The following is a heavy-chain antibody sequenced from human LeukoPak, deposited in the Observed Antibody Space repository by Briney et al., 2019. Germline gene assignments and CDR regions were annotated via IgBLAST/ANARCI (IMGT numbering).Heavy chain of an antibody. CDR3: AREEDRYYYYMDV. Sequence: PSETLSLTCTVSGGSISSSSYYWDWIRQPPGKGLEWIGSIYYSGSTYYNPSLKSRVTISVDTSKNQFSLKLSSVTAADTAVYYCAREEDRYYYYMDVWGKGTTVTVSS. CDR2: IYYSGST. J-gene: IGHJ6*03. CDR1: GGSISSSSYY. V-gene: IGHV4-39*07.